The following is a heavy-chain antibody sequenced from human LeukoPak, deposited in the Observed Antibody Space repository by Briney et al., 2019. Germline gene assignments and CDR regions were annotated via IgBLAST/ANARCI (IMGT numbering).Heavy chain of an antibody. CDR3: ARQPISDIVATIDY. CDR1: GGAITTSSYS. J-gene: IGHJ4*02. V-gene: IGHV4-39*01. CDR2: LHCNRST. D-gene: IGHD5-12*01. Sequence: SQTLCPTRTVSGGAITTSSYSRGSIRPPPEKRLEWIGSLHCNRSTHYNPSLKSRLTITVDTSKNQFSLKLSSVTAEDTALYYCARQPISDIVATIDYWGQGTLVSVSS.